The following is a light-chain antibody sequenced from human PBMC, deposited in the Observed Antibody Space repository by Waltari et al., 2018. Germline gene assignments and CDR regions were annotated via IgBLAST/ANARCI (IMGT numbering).Light chain of an antibody. CDR1: GLRISY. Sequence: SSELTQDPAVSVALGQTVRITCQGDGLRISYASWYQQRPGQAPILVIYGKDNRPSGIPDRFSGSSSGNTASLTITGAQAEDEADYYCNSRDSSGDQPVIFGGGTKL. CDR3: NSRDSSGDQPVI. CDR2: GKD. J-gene: IGLJ2*01. V-gene: IGLV3-19*01.